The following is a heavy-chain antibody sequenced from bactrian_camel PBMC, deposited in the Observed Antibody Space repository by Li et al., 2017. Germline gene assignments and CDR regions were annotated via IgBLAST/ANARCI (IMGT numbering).Heavy chain of an antibody. CDR1: GYTRS. D-gene: IGHD1*01. Sequence: VQLVESGGGLVQAGGSLRLSCVVSGYTRSMGWFRQAPGNECELVSSISTDGVTYFLDSVKGRFTISRDNTKNTLVLQLNSLQSEDTAVYYCAAETYDAGWSAFGYWGQGTQVTVS. CDR2: ISTDGVT. V-gene: IGHV3S55*01. J-gene: IGHJ6*01. CDR3: AAETYDAGWSAFGY.